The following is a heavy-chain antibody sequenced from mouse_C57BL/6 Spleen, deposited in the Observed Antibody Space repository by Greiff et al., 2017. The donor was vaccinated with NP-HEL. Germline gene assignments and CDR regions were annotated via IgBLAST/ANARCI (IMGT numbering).Heavy chain of an antibody. CDR1: GFTFSNYW. CDR3: TGYGNSFAY. V-gene: IGHV6-3*01. J-gene: IGHJ3*01. CDR2: IRLKSDNYAT. D-gene: IGHD2-1*01. Sequence: EVKVEESGGGLVQPGGSMKLSCVASGFTFSNYWMNWVRQSPEKGLEWVAQIRLKSDNYATHYAESVKGRFTISRDDSKSSVYLQMNNLRAEDTGIYYCTGYGNSFAYWGQGTLVTVSA.